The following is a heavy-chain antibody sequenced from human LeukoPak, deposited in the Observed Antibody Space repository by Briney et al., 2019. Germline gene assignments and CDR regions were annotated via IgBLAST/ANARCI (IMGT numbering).Heavy chain of an antibody. J-gene: IGHJ4*02. Sequence: GGSLRLSCAASGFMFSDYWMSWVRQAPGKGLEWVANIKEDGSEKYYVDSEKGRFTISRDNAKNSLYLQMNSLRAEDTAVYYCARDRRWTATTVTYFDYWGQGALVTVSS. CDR3: ARDRRWTATTVTYFDY. D-gene: IGHD4-17*01. CDR2: IKEDGSEK. V-gene: IGHV3-7*01. CDR1: GFMFSDYW.